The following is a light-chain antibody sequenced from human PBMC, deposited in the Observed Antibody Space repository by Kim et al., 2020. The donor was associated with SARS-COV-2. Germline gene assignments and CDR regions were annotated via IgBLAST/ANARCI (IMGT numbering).Light chain of an antibody. J-gene: IGKJ2*01. CDR1: QSVSSY. Sequence: EIVLTQSPATLSLSPGERATLPCRASQSVSSYLAWYQQKPGQAPRLLIYDASNRATGIPARFSGSGSGTDFTPTISSLEPEDFAVYYCQQRSNWLYTFGQGTKLEIK. CDR3: QQRSNWLYT. V-gene: IGKV3-11*01. CDR2: DAS.